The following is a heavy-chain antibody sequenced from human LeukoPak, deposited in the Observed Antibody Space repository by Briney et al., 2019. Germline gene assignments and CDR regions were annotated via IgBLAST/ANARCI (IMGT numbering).Heavy chain of an antibody. J-gene: IGHJ4*02. Sequence: SETLSLTCAVYGGSFSGYYWSWIRQPPGKGLEWIGEINHSGSTNYNPSLKSRATISVDTSKNQFSLKLSSVTAADTAVYYCARVYYDILTGFYFDYWGQGTLVTVSS. CDR1: GGSFSGYY. CDR2: INHSGST. CDR3: ARVYYDILTGFYFDY. V-gene: IGHV4-34*01. D-gene: IGHD3-9*01.